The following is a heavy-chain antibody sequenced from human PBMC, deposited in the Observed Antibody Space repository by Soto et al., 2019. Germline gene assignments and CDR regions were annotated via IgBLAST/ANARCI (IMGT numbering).Heavy chain of an antibody. Sequence: GSLRLSCAASGFTFSSYSMNWVRQAPGKGLEWVSYISSSSSTIYYADSVKGRFTISRDNAKNSLYLQMNSLRAEDTAVYYCARDVGSGWFPDWFDPWGQGTLVTVSS. D-gene: IGHD6-19*01. CDR1: GFTFSSYS. J-gene: IGHJ5*02. V-gene: IGHV3-48*01. CDR3: ARDVGSGWFPDWFDP. CDR2: ISSSSSTI.